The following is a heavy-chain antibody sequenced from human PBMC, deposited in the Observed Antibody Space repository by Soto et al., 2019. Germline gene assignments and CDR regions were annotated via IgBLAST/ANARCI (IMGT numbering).Heavy chain of an antibody. Sequence: SGPTLVNPTQTLTLTCTFSGFSLSTSGMCVSWIRQPPGKALEWLALIDWDDDKYYSTSLKTRLTISKDTSKNQLVLTMTNMDPVDTATYYCARLTYYYDSSGKQNAFDIWGQGTMVTVSS. CDR1: GFSLSTSGMC. J-gene: IGHJ3*02. CDR2: IDWDDDK. V-gene: IGHV2-70*01. D-gene: IGHD3-22*01. CDR3: ARLTYYYDSSGKQNAFDI.